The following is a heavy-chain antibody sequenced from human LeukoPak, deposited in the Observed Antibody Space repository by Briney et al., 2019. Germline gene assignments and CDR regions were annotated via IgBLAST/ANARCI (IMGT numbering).Heavy chain of an antibody. J-gene: IGHJ4*02. CDR3: ATASRGGSGWLPSWGDRHHFDY. D-gene: IGHD6-19*01. CDR2: FGPEDGET. CDR1: GYTLTELS. Sequence: ASVKVSCKVSGYTLTELSMHWVRQAPGKGLEWMGGFGPEDGETIYAQKFQGRVTMTEDTSTDTAYMELSSLRSEDTAVYYCATASRGGSGWLPSWGDRHHFDYWGQGTLVTVSS. V-gene: IGHV1-24*01.